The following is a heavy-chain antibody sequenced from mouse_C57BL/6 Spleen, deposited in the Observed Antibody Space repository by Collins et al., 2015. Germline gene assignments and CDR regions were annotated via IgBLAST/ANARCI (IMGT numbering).Heavy chain of an antibody. CDR2: IDPSDSYT. D-gene: IGHD2-2*01. Sequence: QVQLQQPGAELVMPGASVKLSCKASGYTFTSYWMHWVKQRPGQGLEWIGEIDPSDSYTNYNQKFKGKSTLTVDKSSSTAYMQLSSLTSEDSAVYYCARSEGSTMVTTWGYWGQGTTLTVSS. CDR3: ARSEGSTMVTTWGY. CDR1: GYTFTSYW. J-gene: IGHJ2*01. V-gene: IGHV1-69*01.